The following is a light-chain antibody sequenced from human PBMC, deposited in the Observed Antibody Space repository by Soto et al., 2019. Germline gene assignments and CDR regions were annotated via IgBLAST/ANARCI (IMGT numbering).Light chain of an antibody. CDR3: QQRSNWPPIFT. Sequence: EIVLTQSQATLSLSPGERATLSCRASQSVSSYLAWYQQKPGQAPRLLIYDASNRATGIPARFSGSGSGTDFTLTISSLEPEDFAVYYCQQRSNWPPIFTLGPGTKVDSK. V-gene: IGKV3-11*01. CDR2: DAS. J-gene: IGKJ3*01. CDR1: QSVSSY.